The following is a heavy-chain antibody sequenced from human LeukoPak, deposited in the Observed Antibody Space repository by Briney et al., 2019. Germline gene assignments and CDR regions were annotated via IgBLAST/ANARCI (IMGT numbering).Heavy chain of an antibody. CDR1: GFTFSSYA. CDR2: INGIGGST. Sequence: QTGGSLRLSCAASGFTFSSYAMSWVRQAPGKGLEWVSAINGIGGSTYYADSVKGRFTISRDNSKNTLYLQMNSLRAEDTAVYYCAKDSSSGWYDAFDIWGQGTMVTVSS. V-gene: IGHV3-23*01. J-gene: IGHJ3*02. D-gene: IGHD6-19*01. CDR3: AKDSSSGWYDAFDI.